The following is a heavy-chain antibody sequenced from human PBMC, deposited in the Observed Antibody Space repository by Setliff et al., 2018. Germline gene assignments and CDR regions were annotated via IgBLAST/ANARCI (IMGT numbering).Heavy chain of an antibody. D-gene: IGHD2-8*01. CDR3: SRLVRFCTTSTCQGASASEH. CDR2: IGVYSGNT. V-gene: IGHV1-18*01. CDR1: GYNFAESI. J-gene: IGHJ4*02. Sequence: ASVKVSCKASGYNFAESIVSWVRQAPGQGLEWLGWIGVYSGNTYSAQRFQGRVSLTTDESTNTAYLELRGLRSDDTAVYYCSRLVRFCTTSTCQGASASEHWGQGTLVTVSS.